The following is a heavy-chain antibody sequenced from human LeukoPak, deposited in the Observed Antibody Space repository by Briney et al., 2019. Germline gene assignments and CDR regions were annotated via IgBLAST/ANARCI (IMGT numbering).Heavy chain of an antibody. CDR2: IYYSGST. J-gene: IGHJ4*02. CDR3: ARLGGYGYFDY. CDR1: GGSISSYY. V-gene: IGHV4-59*01. D-gene: IGHD5-12*01. Sequence: PSETLSLTCTVSGGSISSYYWSWIRQPPRKGLEWIGYIYYSGSTNYNPSLKSRVTISVDTSKSQFSLKLSSVTAAESAVYYCARLGGYGYFDYWGQGTLVTVSS.